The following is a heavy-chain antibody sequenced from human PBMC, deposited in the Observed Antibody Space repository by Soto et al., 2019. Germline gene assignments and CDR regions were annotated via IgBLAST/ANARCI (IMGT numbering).Heavy chain of an antibody. CDR3: ERMYSSSCDY. D-gene: IGHD6-13*01. Sequence: EVQLLESGGDLVQPGGSLRLSCAASGFTFSTYAMRWVRQAPGKGLEWVSSITGSGDRTYYADSVKGRFTISRDNSQSTLHLQMNSLRAEDTAVYYCERMYSSSCDYWGQGTLVTVSS. J-gene: IGHJ4*02. V-gene: IGHV3-23*01. CDR1: GFTFSTYA. CDR2: ITGSGDRT.